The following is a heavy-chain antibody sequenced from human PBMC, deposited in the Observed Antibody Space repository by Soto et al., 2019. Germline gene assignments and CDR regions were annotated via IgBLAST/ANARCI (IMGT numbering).Heavy chain of an antibody. CDR2: INPNSGGT. V-gene: IGHV1-2*04. Sequence: ASVKVSCKASGYTFTGYYMHWVRQAPGQGLEWMGWINPNSGGTNYAQKFQGWVTMTRDTSISTAYMELSRLRSDDTAVYYCARSPPYYYDSSGYSLGPDAFDIWGRGTMVTVSS. D-gene: IGHD3-22*01. CDR3: ARSPPYYYDSSGYSLGPDAFDI. J-gene: IGHJ3*02. CDR1: GYTFTGYY.